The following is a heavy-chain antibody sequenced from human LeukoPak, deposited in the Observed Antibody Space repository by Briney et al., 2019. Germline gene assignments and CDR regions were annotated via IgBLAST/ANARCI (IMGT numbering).Heavy chain of an antibody. V-gene: IGHV3-53*01. CDR2: IDSDNNT. CDR3: SGSSRYGYFDY. J-gene: IGHJ4*02. Sequence: GRSLRLSCVASGFNFSGKYMSWVRQAPGRGLGWVSIIDSDNNTYYGDSVKGRFIISRDNSKNTLFLQLNTLRAEDTAVYYCSGSSRYGYFDYWGREPWSPSPQ. D-gene: IGHD6-13*01. CDR1: GFNFSGKY.